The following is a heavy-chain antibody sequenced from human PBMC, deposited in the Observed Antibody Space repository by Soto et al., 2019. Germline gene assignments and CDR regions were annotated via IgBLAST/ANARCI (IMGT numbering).Heavy chain of an antibody. D-gene: IGHD3-3*01. CDR3: ARGRITIFGVVNYYYYYGMDV. CDR1: GGTFSSYA. CDR2: IIPIFGTA. Sequence: QVQLVQSGAEVKKPGSSVKVSCKASGGTFSSYAISWVRQAPGQGLEWMGGIIPIFGTANYAQKFQGRVKIPADESKSTAYMELSSLRSEDTAVYYCARGRITIFGVVNYYYYYGMDVWGHGTTVTVSS. J-gene: IGHJ6*02. V-gene: IGHV1-69*12.